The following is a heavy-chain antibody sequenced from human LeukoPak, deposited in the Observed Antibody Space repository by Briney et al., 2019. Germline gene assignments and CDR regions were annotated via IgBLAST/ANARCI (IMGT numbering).Heavy chain of an antibody. D-gene: IGHD5-18*01. CDR1: GFTFSAYW. CDR3: ARTRRSGNSCAIDS. V-gene: IGHV3-7*01. J-gene: IGHJ5*01. Sequence: GGTLRLSCAVSGFTFSAYWMSWVRLAPGKGLEWVANINEAGSAKYYVASVKGRSSISRDNAKNFLLLQMSGLRAEGSAVYYCARTRRSGNSCAIDSWGQGTLVSVSS. CDR2: INEAGSAK.